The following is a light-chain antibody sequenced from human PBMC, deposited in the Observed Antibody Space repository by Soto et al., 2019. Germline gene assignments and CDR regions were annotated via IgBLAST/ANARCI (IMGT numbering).Light chain of an antibody. CDR3: QQSYSAPYT. CDR2: AAS. Sequence: DIQMTQSPSSLSAAVGDRVTITCRASQSISSYLNWYQHKPGKAPKLLIYAASRLQGGVPSRFSGSDSATDYTLTISSLQPEDFATYYCQQSYSAPYTFGQGTKLETK. V-gene: IGKV1-39*01. J-gene: IGKJ2*01. CDR1: QSISSY.